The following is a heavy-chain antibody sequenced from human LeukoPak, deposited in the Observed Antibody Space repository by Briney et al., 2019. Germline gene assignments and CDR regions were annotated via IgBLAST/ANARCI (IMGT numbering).Heavy chain of an antibody. CDR1: GGSISSGSYY. CDR2: TYYTGGT. J-gene: IGHJ4*02. V-gene: IGHV4-31*03. CDR3: ARAPPITMIRGVFV. D-gene: IGHD3-10*01. Sequence: PSETLSLTCTVSGGSISSGSYYWTWIRQHPGKGLEWIGYTYYTGGTYYNPSLKSRVALSVDTSKNQFSLKLRFVTAADTAVYYCARAPPITMIRGVFVWGQGTLVSVSS.